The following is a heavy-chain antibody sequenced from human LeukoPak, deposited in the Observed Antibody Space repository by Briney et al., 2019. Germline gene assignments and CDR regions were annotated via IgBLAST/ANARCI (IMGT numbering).Heavy chain of an antibody. CDR1: GFTFSSYS. Sequence: GGSLRLSCAASGFTFSSYSMNWVRQASGKGLEWVGRIRSKANSYATAYAASVKGRFTISRDDSKNTAYLQMNSLKTEDTAVYYCTRGGITIMDVWGKGTTVTVSS. J-gene: IGHJ6*03. CDR3: TRGGITIMDV. D-gene: IGHD3-16*01. CDR2: IRSKANSYAT. V-gene: IGHV3-73*01.